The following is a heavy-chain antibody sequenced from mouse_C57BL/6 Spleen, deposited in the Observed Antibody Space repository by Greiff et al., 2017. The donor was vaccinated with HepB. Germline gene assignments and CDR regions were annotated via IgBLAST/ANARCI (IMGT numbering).Heavy chain of an antibody. D-gene: IGHD2-4*01. Sequence: QVQLKESGPELVKPGASVKISCKASGYAFSSSWMNWVKQRPGKGLEWIGRIYPGDGDTNYNGKFKGKATLTADKSSSTAYMQLSSLTSEDAAVYVWARGEGLYYDYGHAMDYWGQGTSVTVSS. CDR2: IYPGDGDT. CDR1: GYAFSSSW. CDR3: ARGEGLYYDYGHAMDY. V-gene: IGHV1-82*01. J-gene: IGHJ4*01.